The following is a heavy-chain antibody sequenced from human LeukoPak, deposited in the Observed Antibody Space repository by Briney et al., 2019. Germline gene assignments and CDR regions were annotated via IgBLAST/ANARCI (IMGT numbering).Heavy chain of an antibody. Sequence: GGSLRLSCAASGSTFSSYWMSWVRQAPGKGLEWVANIKQDGSEKYYVDSVKGRFTISRDNAKNSLYLQMNSLRAEDTAVYYCAAFIATKLDHWGQGIPVTVSA. CDR2: IKQDGSEK. J-gene: IGHJ5*02. CDR3: AAFIATKLDH. CDR1: GSTFSSYW. D-gene: IGHD2-21*01. V-gene: IGHV3-7*01.